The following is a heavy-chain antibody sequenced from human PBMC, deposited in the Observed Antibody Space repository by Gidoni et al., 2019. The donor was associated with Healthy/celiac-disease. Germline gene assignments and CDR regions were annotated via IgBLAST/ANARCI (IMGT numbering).Heavy chain of an antibody. CDR1: GFTGSSNY. D-gene: IGHD1-26*01. CDR3: ARSTSNYYYYYGMDV. J-gene: IGHJ6*02. V-gene: IGHV3-53*01. CDR2: IYSGCST. Sequence: EVQLVESGGGLIQPGGSLRLSCAASGFTGSSNYMSWVRQVQGKGLEWVSVIYSGCSTYFADSVKGRFTISRDNSKNTLYLQMNSLRAEDTSVYYCARSTSNYYYYYGMDVWGQGTTVTVSS.